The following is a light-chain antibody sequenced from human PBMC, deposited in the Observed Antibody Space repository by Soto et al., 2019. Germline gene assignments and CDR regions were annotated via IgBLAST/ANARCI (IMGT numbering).Light chain of an antibody. J-gene: IGKJ4*01. CDR3: QKHDNAPLT. CDR2: TSS. CDR1: QDISNY. V-gene: IGKV1-27*01. Sequence: DIHMTQSPSSLSASVGDRVTITCRASQDISNYLSWYQQKPGKVPKLLIYTSSTLQSGVPSRFSGSGSGTDFTLTISSLQPEDVASYYCQKHDNAPLTFGGGTKVDIK.